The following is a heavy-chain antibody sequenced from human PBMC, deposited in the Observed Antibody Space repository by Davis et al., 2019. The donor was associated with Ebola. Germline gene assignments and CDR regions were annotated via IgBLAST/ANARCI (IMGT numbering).Heavy chain of an antibody. J-gene: IGHJ3*02. D-gene: IGHD6-19*01. CDR2: ISAYNGNT. CDR3: ARTIAEAWSAFDI. CDR1: GYTFTSYG. Sequence: AASVKVSCKASGYTFTSYGISWVRQAPGQGLEWMGWISAYNGNTNYAQKLQGRVTMTTDTSTSTAYMELSSLRSEDTAVYYCARTIAEAWSAFDIWGQGTMVTVSS. V-gene: IGHV1-18*01.